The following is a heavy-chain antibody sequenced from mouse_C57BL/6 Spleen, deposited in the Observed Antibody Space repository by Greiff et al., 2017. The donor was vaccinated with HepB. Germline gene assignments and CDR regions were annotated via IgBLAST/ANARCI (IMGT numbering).Heavy chain of an antibody. Sequence: QVQLQQSDAELVKPGASVKISCKVSGYTFTDHTIHWMKQRPEQGLEWIGYIYPRDGSNKYNEKLKGKATLTADKSSSTAYMQLNSLTSEDSAVYFCARKNYGRAYFDYWGQGTTLTVSS. CDR3: ARKNYGRAYFDY. J-gene: IGHJ2*01. CDR1: GYTFTDHT. D-gene: IGHD1-1*01. V-gene: IGHV1-78*01. CDR2: IYPRDGSN.